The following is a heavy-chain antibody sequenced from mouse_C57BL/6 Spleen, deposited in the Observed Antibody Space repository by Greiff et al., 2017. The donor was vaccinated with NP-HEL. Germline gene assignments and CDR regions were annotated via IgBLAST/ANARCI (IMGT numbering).Heavy chain of an antibody. Sequence: EVQLQQSGAELVKLGASVKLSCTASGFNIKDYYMHWVKQRTEQGLEWIGMIDPEDGETKYAPKFQGKSTITADTSSNTAYLQLSSLTSEDTAVYYCALITTVWYFDVWGTGTTVTVSS. CDR3: ALITTVWYFDV. V-gene: IGHV14-2*01. D-gene: IGHD1-1*01. J-gene: IGHJ1*03. CDR1: GFNIKDYY. CDR2: IDPEDGET.